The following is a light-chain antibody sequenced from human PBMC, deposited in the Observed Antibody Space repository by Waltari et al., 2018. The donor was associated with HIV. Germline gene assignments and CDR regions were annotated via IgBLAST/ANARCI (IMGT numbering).Light chain of an antibody. CDR3: CSCPRSGIRYV. Sequence: QSALTQPASVSGSPGQSIPIPCTGTSSTVGSDDLVSWYQQHPGEAPKLIIYEVTKRPSGASNRFSGSKSGNTASLTISGLQAEDEADYYCCSCPRSGIRYVFGTGTKVTVL. CDR2: EVT. V-gene: IGLV2-23*02. J-gene: IGLJ1*01. CDR1: SSTVGSDDL.